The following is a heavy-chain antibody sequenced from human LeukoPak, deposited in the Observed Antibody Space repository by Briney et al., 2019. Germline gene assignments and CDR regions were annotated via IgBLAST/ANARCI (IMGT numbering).Heavy chain of an antibody. CDR3: AKVPPGYYDSSGYHEYYFDY. Sequence: GGSLRLSCAASGFTFSSYAMSWVRQAPGKGLEWVSAISGSGGSTYYADSVKGRFTISRDNSKNTLYLQMNSLRAEDTAVYYCAKVPPGYYDSSGYHEYYFDYWGQGTLVTVSS. V-gene: IGHV3-23*01. CDR1: GFTFSSYA. J-gene: IGHJ4*02. CDR2: ISGSGGST. D-gene: IGHD3-22*01.